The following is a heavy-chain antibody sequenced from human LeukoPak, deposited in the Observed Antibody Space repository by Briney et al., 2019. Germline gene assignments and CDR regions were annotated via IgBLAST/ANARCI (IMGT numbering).Heavy chain of an antibody. V-gene: IGHV4-4*02. D-gene: IGHD2-2*02. Sequence: SGTLSLTCAVSGGSISSSNWWSWVRQPPGKGLEWSGGIYHSGSTNYNPSLKSRVTISVDKSKNQFSLKLSSVTAADTAVYYCARVYCSSTSCYTFDYWGQGTLVTVSS. CDR1: GGSISSSNW. CDR3: ARVYCSSTSCYTFDY. J-gene: IGHJ4*02. CDR2: IYHSGST.